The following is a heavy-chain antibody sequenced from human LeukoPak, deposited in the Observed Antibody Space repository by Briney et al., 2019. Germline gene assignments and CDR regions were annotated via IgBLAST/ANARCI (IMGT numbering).Heavy chain of an antibody. D-gene: IGHD3-10*01. CDR3: AREAVTMVRGVIIKVLDY. V-gene: IGHV4-39*02. J-gene: IGHJ4*02. CDR1: GGSISSTDYY. Sequence: PSETLSLTCTVSGGSISSTDYYWGWIRQPPGRGLEWIGSIYYNGSTYYNPSLKSRVAISVDTSRNQFSLKLSSVTAADTAVYYCAREAVTMVRGVIIKVLDYWGQGTLVTVSS. CDR2: IYYNGST.